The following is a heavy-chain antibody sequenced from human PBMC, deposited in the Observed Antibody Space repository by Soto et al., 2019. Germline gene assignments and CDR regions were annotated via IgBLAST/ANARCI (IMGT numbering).Heavy chain of an antibody. Sequence: SVKVSCKASGGTFSSYAISWVRQAPGQGLEWMGGIIPIFGTANYAQKFQGRVTITADEFTSTAYMELSSLRSEDTAVYYCARERIVVVPAATKPNGYYYYYGMDVWGQGTTVTVSS. CDR1: GGTFSSYA. V-gene: IGHV1-69*13. CDR3: ARERIVVVPAATKPNGYYYYYGMDV. CDR2: IIPIFGTA. D-gene: IGHD2-2*01. J-gene: IGHJ6*02.